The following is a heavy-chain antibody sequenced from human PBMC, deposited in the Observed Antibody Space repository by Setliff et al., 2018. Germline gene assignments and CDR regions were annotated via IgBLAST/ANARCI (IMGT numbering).Heavy chain of an antibody. J-gene: IGHJ6*02. Sequence: GGSLRLSCAASGFTFEDYDMTWVRQAPGKGLEWVTLISYEGIDKYYADSVKGRFTVSRDYAKNSLYLQVNSLRAEDTAVYYCARDWRHKAMDVWGQGTTVTVSS. CDR1: GFTFEDYD. CDR2: ISYEGIDK. D-gene: IGHD2-21*01. V-gene: IGHV3-30*03. CDR3: ARDWRHKAMDV.